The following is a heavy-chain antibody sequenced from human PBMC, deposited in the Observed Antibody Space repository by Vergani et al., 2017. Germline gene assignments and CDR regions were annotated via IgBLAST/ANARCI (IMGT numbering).Heavy chain of an antibody. J-gene: IGHJ6*03. D-gene: IGHD3-3*01. V-gene: IGHV4-39*01. Sequence: QLQLQESGPGLVTPSETLYLTCTVSGGSISSSSYYWGWIRQPPGKGLEWIGSIYYSGRTYYNPSLKTRVTISVDTSKNQFSLKLSSVTAADTAVYYCARHKFSPPYYDFWSGYYRDDYYMDVWGKGTTVTGSS. CDR3: ARHKFSPPYYDFWSGYYRDDYYMDV. CDR2: IYYSGRT. CDR1: GGSISSSSYY.